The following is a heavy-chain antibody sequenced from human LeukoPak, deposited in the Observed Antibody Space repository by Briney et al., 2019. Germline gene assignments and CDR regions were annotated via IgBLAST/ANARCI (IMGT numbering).Heavy chain of an antibody. D-gene: IGHD6-19*01. CDR2: IKQDGSEK. V-gene: IGHV3-7*03. CDR1: GFTFSSYW. CDR3: ARAGAVTGTMGYFDY. J-gene: IGHJ4*02. Sequence: GGSLSLSCAASGFTFSSYWMSWVRQAPGKRLEWVANIKQDGSEKYYVDSVKGRFTISRDNAKNSLYLQMNSLRAEDTAVYYCARAGAVTGTMGYFDYWGQGSLVTVSS.